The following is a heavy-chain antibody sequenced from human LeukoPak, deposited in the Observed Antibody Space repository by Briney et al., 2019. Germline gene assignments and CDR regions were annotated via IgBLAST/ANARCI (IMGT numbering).Heavy chain of an antibody. Sequence: GGSLRLSCAVSGLTFSDYAMTWVRQAPGKGLEWVSSISGSDGSTYYADSVKGRFTISRDNSKNTLSLQMNSLRAGDTALYYCAKGTAVVTPGYWGQGTLVTVSS. CDR1: GLTFSDYA. CDR3: AKGTAVVTPGY. J-gene: IGHJ4*02. D-gene: IGHD5-18*01. CDR2: ISGSDGST. V-gene: IGHV3-23*01.